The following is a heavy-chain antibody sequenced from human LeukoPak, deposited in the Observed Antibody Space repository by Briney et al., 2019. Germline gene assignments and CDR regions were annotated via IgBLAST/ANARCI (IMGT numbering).Heavy chain of an antibody. D-gene: IGHD5-24*01. CDR2: ISYDGSTK. CDR1: GFTFTNFA. V-gene: IGHV3-30*04. CDR3: ARRSRDGWYFDY. Sequence: GRSLRLSCVAPGFTFTNFAVHWVRQAPGKGLEWVAFISYDGSTKYYADSVKGRFTISRDNPKNTLYLQMNSLRTEDTAVYYCARRSRDGWYFDYWGQGTLVTVSS. J-gene: IGHJ4*02.